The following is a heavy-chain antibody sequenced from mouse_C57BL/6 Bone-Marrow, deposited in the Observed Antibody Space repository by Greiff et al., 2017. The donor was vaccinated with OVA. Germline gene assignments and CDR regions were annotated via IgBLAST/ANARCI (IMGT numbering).Heavy chain of an antibody. CDR2: FHPYNDDT. Sequence: VKLQQSGAELVKPGASVKMSCKASGYTFTTYPIEWMKQNHGKSLEWIGNFHPYNDDTKYNEKFKGKATLTVEKSSSTVYLELSRLTSDDSAVYYCARGGAITTVVEDGYYFDYWGQGTTLTVSS. V-gene: IGHV1-47*01. CDR3: ARGGAITTVVEDGYYFDY. D-gene: IGHD1-1*01. J-gene: IGHJ2*01. CDR1: GYTFTTYP.